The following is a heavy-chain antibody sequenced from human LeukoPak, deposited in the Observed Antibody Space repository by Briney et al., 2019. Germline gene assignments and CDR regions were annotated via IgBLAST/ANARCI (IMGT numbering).Heavy chain of an antibody. D-gene: IGHD5-18*01. J-gene: IGHJ4*02. CDR1: RFTFNSYS. CDR3: ARENVDTVFDL. Sequence: GVSLTLSCAASRFTFNSYSMKWLRQAPGKGLEWVSYISSSSSYIYYAVSGKVRFTISRDIAKDSLDLKRNSYRCEDTAVFYFARENVDTVFDLWGEGTRVTVSS. CDR2: ISSSSSYI. V-gene: IGHV3-21*01.